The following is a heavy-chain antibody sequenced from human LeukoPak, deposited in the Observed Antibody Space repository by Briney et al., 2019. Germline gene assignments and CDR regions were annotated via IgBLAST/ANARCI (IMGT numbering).Heavy chain of an antibody. D-gene: IGHD6-13*01. Sequence: PGGSLRLSCAASGFTFSSYAMSWVRQAPGKGLEWVSAISGSGGSTYYADSVKGRFTISRDNSKNTLYLQMNSLRAEDTAVYYCAREARIAAAGTHWFDPWGQGTPVTVSS. CDR3: AREARIAAAGTHWFDP. J-gene: IGHJ5*02. CDR2: ISGSGGST. CDR1: GFTFSSYA. V-gene: IGHV3-23*01.